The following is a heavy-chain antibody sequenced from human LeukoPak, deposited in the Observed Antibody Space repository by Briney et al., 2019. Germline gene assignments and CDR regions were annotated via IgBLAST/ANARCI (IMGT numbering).Heavy chain of an antibody. CDR1: SYSINSGYY. V-gene: IGHV4-59*01. J-gene: IGHJ6*03. Sequence: SETLSLTCTVSSYSINSGYYWSWIRQPPGKGLEWMGDIYYSGSTNYNPSLKSRVTFSVDTSKNQFSLKLTSVTAADTAVYYCARATYYYYYLDVWGKGTTVTISS. CDR3: ARATYYYYYLDV. CDR2: IYYSGST.